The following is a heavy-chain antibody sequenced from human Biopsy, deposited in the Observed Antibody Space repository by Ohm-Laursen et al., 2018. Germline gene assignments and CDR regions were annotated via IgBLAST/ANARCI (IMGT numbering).Heavy chain of an antibody. CDR1: GFTFGHYA. D-gene: IGHD6-19*01. J-gene: IGHJ2*01. CDR3: ARGLSSGWYGYFDV. CDR2: IWYDGANE. Sequence: SLRLSCAASGFTFGHYAMHWVRQAPGKGLEWISLIWYDGANEDYADSVKGRFTISRDNSKNTLYLQINTLTLEDTAFYYCARGLSSGWYGYFDVWGRGTLVTVSS. V-gene: IGHV3-33*01.